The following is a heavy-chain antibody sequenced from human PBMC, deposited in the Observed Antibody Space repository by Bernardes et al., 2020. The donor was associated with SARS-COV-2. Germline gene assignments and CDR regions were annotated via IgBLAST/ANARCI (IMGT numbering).Heavy chain of an antibody. CDR2: ISYDGSNK. CDR1: GFTFSSYG. Sequence: GGSLKLSCAASGFTFSSYGMHWVRQAPGKGLEWVAVISYDGSNKYYADSVKGRFTISRDNSKNTLYLQMNSLRAEDTAVYYCAKDISVGYCSSTSCYLTGALKYYYYYGMDVWGQGTTVTVSS. J-gene: IGHJ6*02. CDR3: AKDISVGYCSSTSCYLTGALKYYYYYGMDV. V-gene: IGHV3-30*18. D-gene: IGHD2-2*03.